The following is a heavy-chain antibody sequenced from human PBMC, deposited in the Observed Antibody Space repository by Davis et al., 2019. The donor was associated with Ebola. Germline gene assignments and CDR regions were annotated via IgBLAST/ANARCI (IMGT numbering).Heavy chain of an antibody. CDR1: GYTFTGYY. V-gene: IGHV1-2*04. D-gene: IGHD6-13*01. J-gene: IGHJ1*01. CDR2: INPNSGGT. CDR3: ARGGYSSSWYGPEYFQH. Sequence: ASVKVSCKASGYTFTGYYMHWVRQAPGQGLEWMGWINPNSGGTNYVQKFQGWVTMTRDTSISTAYMELSRLRSDDTAVYYCARGGYSSSWYGPEYFQHWGQGTLVTVSS.